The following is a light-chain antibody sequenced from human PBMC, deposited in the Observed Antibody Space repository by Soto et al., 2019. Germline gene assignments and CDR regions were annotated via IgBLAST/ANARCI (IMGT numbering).Light chain of an antibody. V-gene: IGKV3-15*01. Sequence: EIVLTQSPATLSVSPGERVTLSCRASQSVDINLAWYQQKPGQAPRLLIYGASTRATDMSGTFSGRGSGTECTLTISNLRPEDFAVYYCQQYRSWPRTFGQGTKVDIK. J-gene: IGKJ1*01. CDR3: QQYRSWPRT. CDR1: QSVDIN. CDR2: GAS.